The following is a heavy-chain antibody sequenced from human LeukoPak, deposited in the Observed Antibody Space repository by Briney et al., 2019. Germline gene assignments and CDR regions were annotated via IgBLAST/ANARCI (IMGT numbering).Heavy chain of an antibody. D-gene: IGHD3-22*01. CDR3: AKEEVISGNHGVYFDY. J-gene: IGHJ4*02. CDR1: GFTFSDYY. Sequence: GGSLRLSCAASGFTFSDYYMSWIRQAPGKGLEWVSYISSSGSTIYYADSVKGRFTISRDNAKNSLYLQMNSLRAEDTAVYYCAKEEVISGNHGVYFDYWGQGTLVTVSS. V-gene: IGHV3-11*04. CDR2: ISSSGSTI.